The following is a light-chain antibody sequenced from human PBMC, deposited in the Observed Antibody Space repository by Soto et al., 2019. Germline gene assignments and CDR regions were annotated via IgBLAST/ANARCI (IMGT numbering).Light chain of an antibody. CDR1: QSISSY. V-gene: IGKV1-39*01. CDR2: AAS. CDR3: QQSYTTPWT. J-gene: IGKJ1*01. Sequence: DIQMTQSPSSLSASVGDRVTITCRASQSISSYLNWCQQKPGKAPKLLIYAASILQSGVPSRFSGIGSGTDFTLTISSLQPEDFATYYCQQSYTTPWTFGQGTKVEIK.